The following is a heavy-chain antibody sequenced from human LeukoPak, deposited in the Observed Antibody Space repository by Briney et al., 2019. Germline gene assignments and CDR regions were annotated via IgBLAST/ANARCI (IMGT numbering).Heavy chain of an antibody. Sequence: GASVKVSCKASGYTFTSYDINWVRQATGQGLEWMGWVNPNSGNTGYAQKFQGRVTMTRNTSISTAYMELSSLRSEDTAVYYCWVYGGGLRYFDWLFGGYFDYWGQGTLVTVSS. D-gene: IGHD3-9*01. CDR1: GYTFTSYD. V-gene: IGHV1-8*01. J-gene: IGHJ4*02. CDR2: VNPNSGNT. CDR3: WVYGGGLRYFDWLFGGYFDY.